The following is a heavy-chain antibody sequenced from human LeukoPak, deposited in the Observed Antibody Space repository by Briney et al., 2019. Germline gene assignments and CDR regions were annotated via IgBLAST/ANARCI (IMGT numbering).Heavy chain of an antibody. CDR2: IYSGDNT. D-gene: IGHD3-16*01. Sequence: GGSLRLSCAASGFTASNNYMSWVRQAPGKGLEWVSVIYSGDNTYYVESVKGRFTISRDNSKNALFLQMNRLRAEETAVYYCAGRRVLDASFDYWGQGTLVTVSS. CDR3: AGRRVLDASFDY. J-gene: IGHJ4*02. CDR1: GFTASNNY. V-gene: IGHV3-66*02.